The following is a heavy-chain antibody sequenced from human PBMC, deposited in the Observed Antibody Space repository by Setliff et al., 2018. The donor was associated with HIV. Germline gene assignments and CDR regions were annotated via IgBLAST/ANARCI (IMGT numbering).Heavy chain of an antibody. CDR1: GGSIKSSSDY. V-gene: IGHV4-39*01. Sequence: SETLSLTCTVSGGSIKSSSDYWGWIRQPPGKGLEWIGTIYYSGSTYYNPSLKSRVTISVDTSKNQFSLKLSSVTAADTAGYYCAGHGDYSGSGSPAFRYWGQGTLVTVSS. CDR2: IYYSGST. CDR3: AGHGDYSGSGSPAFRY. D-gene: IGHD3-10*01. J-gene: IGHJ4*02.